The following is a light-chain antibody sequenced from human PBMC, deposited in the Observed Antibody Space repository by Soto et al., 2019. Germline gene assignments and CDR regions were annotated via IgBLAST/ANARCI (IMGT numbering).Light chain of an antibody. J-gene: IGLJ2*01. V-gene: IGLV2-14*03. Sequence: QSALTQPASVSGSPGQSITITWTATSSDVGGYNHVSWYQQHPGKAPKLMIYDVTDRPSGVSNRFSGSKSGNTASLAISGLQAEDEADYYCNSYTSTNTLVFGGGTKLTVL. CDR1: SSDVGGYNH. CDR2: DVT. CDR3: NSYTSTNTLV.